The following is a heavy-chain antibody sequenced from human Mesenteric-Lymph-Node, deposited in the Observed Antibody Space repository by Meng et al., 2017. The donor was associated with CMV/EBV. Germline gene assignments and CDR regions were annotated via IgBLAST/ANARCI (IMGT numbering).Heavy chain of an antibody. CDR2: INPSGGST. V-gene: IGHV1-46*01. D-gene: IGHD5-24*01. CDR1: GGTFSSYT. CDR3: ARRGNSHYSYYGMDV. Sequence: ASVKVSCKASGGTFSSYTISWVRQAPGQGLEWMGIINPSGGSTTYAQKFQGTVTMTRDTSTSTVYVELSRLRSEDTAVYYCARRGNSHYSYYGMDVWGQGTTVTVSS. J-gene: IGHJ6*02.